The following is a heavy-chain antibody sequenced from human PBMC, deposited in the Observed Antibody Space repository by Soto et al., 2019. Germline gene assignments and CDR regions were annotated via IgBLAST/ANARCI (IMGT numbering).Heavy chain of an antibody. J-gene: IGHJ4*02. V-gene: IGHV3-66*01. CDR3: ARERDTTGYVLKY. CDR2: LYTGGST. CDR1: GFTVSSNH. Sequence: EVQLVESGGGLVQPGESLRLSCAASGFTVSSNHRSWVRQAPGKGLEWVSILYTGGSTYYAGSVKGRFTISRDNSKNMLYLQMNSLRAEDTAVYYCARERDTTGYVLKYWGQGTLVTVSS. D-gene: IGHD3-22*01.